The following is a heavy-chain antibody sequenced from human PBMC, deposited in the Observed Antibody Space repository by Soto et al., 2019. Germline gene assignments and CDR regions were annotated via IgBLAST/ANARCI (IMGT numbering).Heavy chain of an antibody. CDR3: ARDEDRNSNVGEYYYSGLDI. V-gene: IGHV3-30-3*01. D-gene: IGHD1-26*01. CDR2: ISSDGANK. Sequence: QVQLVESGGGVVQPGRSLRLSCAASGFTFRTYALDWVRQAPGKGLEWVAVISSDGANKYYADSVKGRFIISRDNSKNRLYQQMDSLRAGDTAVYYCARDEDRNSNVGEYYYSGLDIWGQGTKVTVSS. J-gene: IGHJ6*02. CDR1: GFTFRTYA.